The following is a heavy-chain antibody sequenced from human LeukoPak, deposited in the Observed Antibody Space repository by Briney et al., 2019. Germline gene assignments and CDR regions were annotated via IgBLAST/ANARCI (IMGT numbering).Heavy chain of an antibody. J-gene: IGHJ4*02. D-gene: IGHD5-18*01. Sequence: GGSLRLSCAASGFTFSASTRHWVRQASGKGLEWVGGIKSKPNSYATAYAASVKGRYTISRDDSKNTAYPQMNSLETEDTAVYYCTTVDTIMVWGQGTLVTVSS. V-gene: IGHV3-73*01. CDR2: IKSKPNSYAT. CDR1: GFTFSAST. CDR3: TTVDTIMV.